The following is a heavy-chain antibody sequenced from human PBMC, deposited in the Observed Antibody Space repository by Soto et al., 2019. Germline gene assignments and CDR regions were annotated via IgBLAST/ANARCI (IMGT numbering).Heavy chain of an antibody. Sequence: GGSLRLSCAASGLTFSSYTMSWVRQAPGKGLEWVSSVSRSGNNIFYTESVKGRFTISRDNAKNPLFLQMNILRAEDTAVYYCAREQENTSGGSCYLAYWGRGTLVTVSS. CDR3: AREQENTSGGSCYLAY. D-gene: IGHD2-15*01. CDR1: GLTFSSYT. CDR2: VSRSGNNI. J-gene: IGHJ4*02. V-gene: IGHV3-21*01.